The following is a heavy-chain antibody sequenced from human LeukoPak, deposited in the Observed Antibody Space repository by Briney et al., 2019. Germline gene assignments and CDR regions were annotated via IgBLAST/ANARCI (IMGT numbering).Heavy chain of an antibody. V-gene: IGHV3-23*01. J-gene: IGHJ4*02. CDR2: IDNSAADT. CDR3: AKESDSSGWSDYFEQ. CDR1: GFTFSSYA. D-gene: IGHD6-19*01. Sequence: QTGGSLRLSCAASGFTFSSYAMSWVRQAPGKGPEWVSTIDNSAADTYYADSVKGRFTISRDNSKNTLYVQMNSLRPDDTAVYYCAKESDSSGWSDYFEQWGQGTLVTVSS.